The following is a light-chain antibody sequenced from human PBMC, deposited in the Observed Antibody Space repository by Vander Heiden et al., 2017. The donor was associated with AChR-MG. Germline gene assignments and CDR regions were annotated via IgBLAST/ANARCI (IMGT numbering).Light chain of an antibody. CDR2: DVS. J-gene: IGKJ5*01. CDR1: QSVSNY. CDR3: QQRSNWPIT. V-gene: IGKV3-11*01. Sequence: EIVLTQSPATLSLSPGERATLSCRASQSVSNYLAWYQQKPGQAPRLLIYDVSNRATGIPARFSGSGSGTDYTLTISSLEPEDFAVYYCQQRSNWPITFGQGTRLEIK.